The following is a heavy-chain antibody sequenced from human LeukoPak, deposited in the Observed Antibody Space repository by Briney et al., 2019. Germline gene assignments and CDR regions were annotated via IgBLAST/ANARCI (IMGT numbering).Heavy chain of an antibody. V-gene: IGHV3-21*01. CDR1: GFTFSGCN. D-gene: IGHD3-10*01. CDR2: ISSSSSYI. CDR3: ARGTAGMVYDYGMDV. J-gene: IGHJ6*02. Sequence: GGSLRLSCAASGFTFSGCNMNWVRQAPGKGLEWVSSISSSSSYIYYADSMKGRFTISRDNAKNSVYLQMNSLRAEDTAVYYCARGTAGMVYDYGMDVWGQGTTVTVSS.